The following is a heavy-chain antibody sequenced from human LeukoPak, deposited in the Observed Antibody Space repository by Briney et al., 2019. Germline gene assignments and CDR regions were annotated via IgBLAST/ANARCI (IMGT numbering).Heavy chain of an antibody. Sequence: GGSLRLSCAASGFTFSDYYTSWIRQAPGKGLEWVSYISSSGSTIYYADSVKGRFTISRDNAKNSLYLQMNSLRAEDTAVYYCARDSDILTGYQDYWGQGTLVTVSS. CDR2: ISSSGSTI. CDR1: GFTFSDYY. V-gene: IGHV3-11*01. J-gene: IGHJ4*02. CDR3: ARDSDILTGYQDY. D-gene: IGHD3-9*01.